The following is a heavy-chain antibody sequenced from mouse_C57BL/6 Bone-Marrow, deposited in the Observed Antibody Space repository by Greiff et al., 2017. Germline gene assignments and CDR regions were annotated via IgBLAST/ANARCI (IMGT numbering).Heavy chain of an antibody. D-gene: IGHD1-1*01. V-gene: IGHV14-4*01. CDR1: GFNIKDDY. CDR2: IDPENGDT. J-gene: IGHJ2*01. Sequence: EVQLQQSGAELVRPGASVKLSCTASGFNIKDDYMHWVKQRPEQGLEWIGWIDPENGDTEYASKFKGKATITAATSSNPAYLKLSSLTSEDTAVYYWTTGLRSYFDYWGQGTTLTVSS. CDR3: TTGLRSYFDY.